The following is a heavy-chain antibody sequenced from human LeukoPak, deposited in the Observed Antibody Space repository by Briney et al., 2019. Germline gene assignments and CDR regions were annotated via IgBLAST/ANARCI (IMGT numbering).Heavy chain of an antibody. CDR1: GFTFSSYS. Sequence: GGSLRLSCAASGFTFSSYSMNWVRQAPGKGLEWVSSISSSSSYIYYADSVKGRFTISRDNAKNSLYLRMNSLRAEDTAVYYCARDTGEQWLGYYYYYGMDVWGQGTTVAVSS. D-gene: IGHD6-19*01. J-gene: IGHJ6*02. V-gene: IGHV3-21*01. CDR2: ISSSSSYI. CDR3: ARDTGEQWLGYYYYYGMDV.